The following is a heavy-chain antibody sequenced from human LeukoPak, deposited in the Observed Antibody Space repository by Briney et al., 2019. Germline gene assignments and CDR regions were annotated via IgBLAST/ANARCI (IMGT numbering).Heavy chain of an antibody. D-gene: IGHD6-13*01. V-gene: IGHV4-34*01. CDR2: INHSGST. CDR1: GGSFSGYY. Sequence: SETLSLTCAVYGGSFSGYYWSWIRQPPGKGLEWIGEINHSGSTNYNPSLKSRVTISVDTSKNQFSLKLSSVTAADTAVYYCAREHVGSSSWYLSPWGQGTLVTVSS. CDR3: AREHVGSSSWYLSP. J-gene: IGHJ5*02.